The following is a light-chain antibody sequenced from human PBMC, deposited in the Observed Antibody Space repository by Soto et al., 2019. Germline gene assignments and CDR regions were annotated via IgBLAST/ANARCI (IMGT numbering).Light chain of an antibody. J-gene: IGKJ5*01. V-gene: IGKV1-39*01. CDR2: AAS. CDR1: QSISSY. CDR3: QQSYGTPLT. Sequence: DIHMTQSPSSLSASLGDRVTITFRASQSISSYLNWYQQKPGKAPKLLIYAASSLQSGVPSRFSGSGSGTDFTLTISSLQPEDFATYYCQQSYGTPLTFGQGTRLEI.